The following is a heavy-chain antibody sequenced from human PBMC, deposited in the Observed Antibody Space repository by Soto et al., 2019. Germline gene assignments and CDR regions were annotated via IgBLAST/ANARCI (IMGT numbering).Heavy chain of an antibody. CDR3: ARHRGGIAARPPYYYGMDV. Sequence: SVKVSCKASGGTFSSYAISWVRQAPGQGLEWMGGIIPIFGTANYAQKFQGRVTITADESTSSTYMELSSLRPEDTAVNSGARHRGGIAARPPYYYGMDVWGQGTTVTVSS. J-gene: IGHJ6*02. D-gene: IGHD6-6*01. V-gene: IGHV1-69*13. CDR2: IIPIFGTA. CDR1: GGTFSSYA.